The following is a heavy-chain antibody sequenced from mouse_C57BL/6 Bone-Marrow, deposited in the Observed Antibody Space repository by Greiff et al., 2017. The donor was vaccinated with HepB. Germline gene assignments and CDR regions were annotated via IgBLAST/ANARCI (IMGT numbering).Heavy chain of an antibody. V-gene: IGHV1-50*01. CDR1: GYTFTSYW. CDR2: IDPSDSYT. CDR3: ARGTTVVGNYFDY. J-gene: IGHJ2*01. D-gene: IGHD1-1*01. Sequence: VKLQQPGAELVKPGASVKLSCKASGYTFTSYWMQWVKQRPGQGLEWIGEIDPSDSYTNYNQKFKGKATLTVDTSSSTAYMQLSSLTSEDSAVYYCARGTTVVGNYFDYWGQGTTLTVSS.